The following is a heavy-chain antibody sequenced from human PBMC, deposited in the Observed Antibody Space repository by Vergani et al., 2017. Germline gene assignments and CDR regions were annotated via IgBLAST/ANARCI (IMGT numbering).Heavy chain of an antibody. CDR2: IHYDGSHE. J-gene: IGHJ6*02. CDR1: GFSFSSFG. D-gene: IGHD1-26*01. V-gene: IGHV3-30*02. CDR3: AKESGSTVSYYYGMDV. Sequence: QVQLVESGGGVVQPGRSLRLSCAASGFSFSSFGFHWVRQAPGKGLEWVAFIHYDGSHEYYIDSVKGRFTISRDNSKNTLILQMNGLRAEDTAVYYCAKESGSTVSYYYGMDVWGQGTTVTVSS.